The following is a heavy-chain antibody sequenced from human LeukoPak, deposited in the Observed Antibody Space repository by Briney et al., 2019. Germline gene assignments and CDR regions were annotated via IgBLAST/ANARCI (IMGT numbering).Heavy chain of an antibody. D-gene: IGHD4-17*01. CDR3: ARDDDYGAPFDY. V-gene: IGHV3-33*01. Sequence: GRSLRLSCAASGFTFSSYGMHWVRQAPGKGLEWVAVIWYDGSNKYYADSVKGRFTISRDNSKNTLYLQMNSLRAEDTAVHYCARDDDYGAPFDYWGQGTLVTVSS. J-gene: IGHJ4*02. CDR2: IWYDGSNK. CDR1: GFTFSSYG.